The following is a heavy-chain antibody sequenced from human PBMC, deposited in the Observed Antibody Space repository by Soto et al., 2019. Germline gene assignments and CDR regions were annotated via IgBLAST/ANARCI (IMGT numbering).Heavy chain of an antibody. CDR2: IIPIFGTA. CDR1: GGTFSSYA. V-gene: IGHV1-69*13. D-gene: IGHD3-10*01. Sequence: ASVKVSCKASGGTFSSYAISWVRQAPGQGLEWMGGIIPIFGTANYAQKFQGRVTITADESTSTAYMELSSLRSEDTAVYYCARDRLGFGELRYGTDVWGQGTTVTVSS. CDR3: ARDRLGFGELRYGTDV. J-gene: IGHJ6*02.